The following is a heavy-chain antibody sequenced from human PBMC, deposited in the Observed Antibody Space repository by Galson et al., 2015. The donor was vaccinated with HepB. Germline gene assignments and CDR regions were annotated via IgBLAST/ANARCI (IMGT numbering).Heavy chain of an antibody. CDR1: GFNFSSSD. CDR3: VRGHYGDYFYFDY. J-gene: IGHJ4*02. V-gene: IGHV3-48*03. D-gene: IGHD4-17*01. Sequence: SLRLSCAASGFNFSSSDMNWVRQAPGKGLEWISFSSRTSKVPYYADSVKGRFTISRDDTKKSLYLQMNSLRAEDTAIYYCVRGHYGDYFYFDYWGQGSLVTVSS. CDR2: SSRTSKVP.